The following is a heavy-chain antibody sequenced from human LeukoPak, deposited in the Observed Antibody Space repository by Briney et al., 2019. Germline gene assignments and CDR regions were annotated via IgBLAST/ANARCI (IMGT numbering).Heavy chain of an antibody. V-gene: IGHV3-9*03. D-gene: IGHD6-19*01. J-gene: IGHJ4*02. CDR2: ISWNSGSI. CDR1: GFTFDDYA. Sequence: PGGSLRLSCAASGFTFDDYAMHWVRQAPGKGLEWVSGISWNSGSIDYADSVKGRFTISRDNAKNSLCLQMNSLRAEDMALYYCAKDRYISGWYYFDYWGQGTLVTVSS. CDR3: AKDRYISGWYYFDY.